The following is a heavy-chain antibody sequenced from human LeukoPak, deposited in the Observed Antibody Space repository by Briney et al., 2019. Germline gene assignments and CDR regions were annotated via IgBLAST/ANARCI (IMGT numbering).Heavy chain of an antibody. CDR3: ARGLGYCTNGLCPTSWYFDY. Sequence: SVNVSCKASGGTFSNYAISWVRQAPGQGLEGMGGIIPIFGTANYAQTFQGRVTITADKSTSTAYMELSSLRSEDTAVYYCARGLGYCTNGLCPTSWYFDYWGQGTLVTVSS. CDR1: GGTFSNYA. V-gene: IGHV1-69*06. J-gene: IGHJ4*02. CDR2: IIPIFGTA. D-gene: IGHD2-8*01.